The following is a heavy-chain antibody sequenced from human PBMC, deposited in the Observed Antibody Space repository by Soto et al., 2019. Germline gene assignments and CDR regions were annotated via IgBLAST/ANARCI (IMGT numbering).Heavy chain of an antibody. V-gene: IGHV4-31*03. J-gene: IGHJ5*02. CDR2: IYYSGST. D-gene: IGHD6-6*01. CDR3: AGGSSKYWFDP. Sequence: TLALTCTVSGFSIRSDGYYCSWIPQHPGKGLEWIGYIYYSGSTYYNPSLKSRVSISADTSNNQFSLKLTSVTAADTAVYYCAGGSSKYWFDPWGQGTLVTVSS. CDR1: GFSIRSDGYY.